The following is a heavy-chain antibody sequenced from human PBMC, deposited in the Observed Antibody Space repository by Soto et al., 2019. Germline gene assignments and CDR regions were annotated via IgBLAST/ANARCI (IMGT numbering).Heavy chain of an antibody. J-gene: IGHJ6*02. D-gene: IGHD6-6*01. CDR1: GYTFTSYD. CDR3: AHIEYSSPRGHYGMDV. Sequence: QVQLVQSGAEVKKPGASVKVSCKASGYTFTSYDINWVRQATGQGLEWMGWMNPNSGNTGYAQKLQGRVTMTRNTSISTAYMELSSLRSEDTAVYYGAHIEYSSPRGHYGMDVWGQYTTVTASS. CDR2: MNPNSGNT. V-gene: IGHV1-8*01.